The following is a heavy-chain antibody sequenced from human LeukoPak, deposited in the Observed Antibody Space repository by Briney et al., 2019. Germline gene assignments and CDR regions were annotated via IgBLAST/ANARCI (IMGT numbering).Heavy chain of an antibody. V-gene: IGHV6-1*01. Sequence: SQTLSLTCAISGDSVSSNTGIWNWVRQSPSRGLEWLGRTYYRSKWFIDYALSVKGRMTINPDTSKNQFSLQLNSVTSEDTAVYYCARDKVLNGFDIWGQGTMVTVSS. J-gene: IGHJ3*02. CDR1: GDSVSSNTGI. CDR2: TYYRSKWFI. D-gene: IGHD2-8*02. CDR3: ARDKVLNGFDI.